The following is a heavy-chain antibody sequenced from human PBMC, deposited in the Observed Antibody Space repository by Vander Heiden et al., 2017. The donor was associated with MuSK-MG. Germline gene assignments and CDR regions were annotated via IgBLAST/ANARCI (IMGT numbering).Heavy chain of an antibody. D-gene: IGHD2-15*01. Sequence: QVQLQESGPGLVKPSQTLSLTCTVSGGYISSGGYYWSWIRQNPGKGREWMGYIYYRGSTYYIPSLKSRVTISVDTSKNQFSLKLSSVTAADTAVYYCARDRLRGGPQDGMDVWGQGTTVTVSS. CDR2: IYYRGST. CDR1: GGYISSGGYY. CDR3: ARDRLRGGPQDGMDV. J-gene: IGHJ6*02. V-gene: IGHV4-31*03.